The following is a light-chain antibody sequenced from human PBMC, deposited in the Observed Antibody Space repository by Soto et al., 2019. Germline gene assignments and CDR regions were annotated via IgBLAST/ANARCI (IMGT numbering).Light chain of an antibody. Sequence: QSVLTQPPSASGTPGQRVTISCSGGSSNIGSNTVNWYQQLPGTAPNLLICSNNQRPSGVPDRFSGSKSGTSASLAISGLLSEDEADYYCAAWDDSLNAVVFGGGTKLTVL. CDR3: AAWDDSLNAVV. CDR2: SNN. J-gene: IGLJ2*01. CDR1: SSNIGSNT. V-gene: IGLV1-44*01.